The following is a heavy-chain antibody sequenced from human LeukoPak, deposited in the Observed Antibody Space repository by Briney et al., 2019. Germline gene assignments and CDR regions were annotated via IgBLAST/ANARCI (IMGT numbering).Heavy chain of an antibody. D-gene: IGHD3-22*01. CDR1: GYTFTSYD. V-gene: IGHV1-8*01. CDR2: MNPNSGNT. J-gene: IGHJ4*02. Sequence: ASVKVSCKASGYTFTSYDINWVRQATGQGLEWMGWMNPNSGNTGYAQKFQGRVTMTRNTSISTAYMELSSLRSEDTAVYYCARDRGTYYYDSSGYDFDYWGQGTLATVSS. CDR3: ARDRGTYYYDSSGYDFDY.